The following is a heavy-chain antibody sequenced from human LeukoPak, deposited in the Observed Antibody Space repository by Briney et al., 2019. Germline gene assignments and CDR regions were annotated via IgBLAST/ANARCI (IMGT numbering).Heavy chain of an antibody. J-gene: IGHJ4*02. CDR3: ARHADTAMAIDY. V-gene: IGHV4-39*01. Sequence: SGTLSLTCTVSGGSISSSSYYWGWIRQPPGKGLEWIGSIYYSGSTYYNPSLKSRVTISVDTSKNQFSLKLSSVTAADTAVYYCARHADTAMAIDYWGQGTLVTVSS. CDR2: IYYSGST. D-gene: IGHD5-18*01. CDR1: GGSISSSSYY.